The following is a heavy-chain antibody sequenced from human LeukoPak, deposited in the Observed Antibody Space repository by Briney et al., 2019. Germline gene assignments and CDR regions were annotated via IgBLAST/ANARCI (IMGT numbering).Heavy chain of an antibody. V-gene: IGHV1-2*02. CDR3: VPSNNFYYFDY. J-gene: IGHJ4*02. Sequence: ASVKVSCKASGGTFNRYGITWVRQAPGQGLEWMGWINPKSGGTSYPQKFQGRVSMTRDTSISTAYMELSRLRSDDTAVYYCVPSNNFYYFDYWGQGTLVTVSS. CDR1: GGTFNRYG. CDR2: INPKSGGT. D-gene: IGHD1-1*01.